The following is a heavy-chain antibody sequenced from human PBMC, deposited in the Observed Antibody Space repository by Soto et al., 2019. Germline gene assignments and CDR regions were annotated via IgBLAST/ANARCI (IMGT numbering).Heavy chain of an antibody. Sequence: QVPLVQSGAEVKKPGSSVKVSCKASGGTFSSYAISWVRQAPGQGLEWMGGIIPIFGTANYAQKLQGRVTITADDATSTANMELSSRRSEDTAVYYGSRGRSVEVPAAIRPDYYSYYGMDVWRQETPITFSS. CDR1: GGTFSSYA. CDR3: SRGRSVEVPAAIRPDYYSYYGMDV. J-gene: IGHJ6*02. D-gene: IGHD2-2*01. V-gene: IGHV1-69*01. CDR2: IIPIFGTA.